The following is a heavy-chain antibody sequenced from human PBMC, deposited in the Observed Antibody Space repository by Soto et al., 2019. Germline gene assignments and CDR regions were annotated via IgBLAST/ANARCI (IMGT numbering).Heavy chain of an antibody. V-gene: IGHV5-51*01. Sequence: PGESLKISCKGSGYSFTSYWIGWVRQMPGKGLEWMGIIYPGDSDTRYSPSFQGQVTISADKSISTAYLQWSSLKASDTAMYYCARFRGYSSSRSLGFDPWGQGTLVTVSS. J-gene: IGHJ5*02. CDR2: IYPGDSDT. CDR3: ARFRGYSSSRSLGFDP. CDR1: GYSFTSYW. D-gene: IGHD6-13*01.